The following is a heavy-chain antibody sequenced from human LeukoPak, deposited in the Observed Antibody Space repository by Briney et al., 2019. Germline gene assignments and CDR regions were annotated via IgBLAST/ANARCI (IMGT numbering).Heavy chain of an antibody. D-gene: IGHD3-16*01. V-gene: IGHV1-2*02. Sequence: ASVKVSCKASGYTFTGYYMHWVRQAPGQGLEWMGWINPNSGDTNYAQKFQGRVTMTRDTSITTAYMELSRLRSDDTAVYYCARVRYRLAETYIDYWGQGTLVTVSS. CDR1: GYTFTGYY. CDR3: ARVRYRLAETYIDY. CDR2: INPNSGDT. J-gene: IGHJ4*02.